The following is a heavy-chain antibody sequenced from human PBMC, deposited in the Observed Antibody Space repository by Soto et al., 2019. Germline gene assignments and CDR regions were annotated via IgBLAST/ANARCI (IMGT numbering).Heavy chain of an antibody. Sequence: GGSLRLSCAASGFTFSDYYMSWIRQAPGKGLEWVSYISSSGSTIYYADSVKGRFTISRDNAKNSLYLQMNSLRAEDTAVYYCAIVKSRVAIFGPFYYWGQGSLVPVSS. CDR1: GFTFSDYY. V-gene: IGHV3-11*01. D-gene: IGHD3-3*01. CDR2: ISSSGSTI. CDR3: AIVKSRVAIFGPFYY. J-gene: IGHJ4*02.